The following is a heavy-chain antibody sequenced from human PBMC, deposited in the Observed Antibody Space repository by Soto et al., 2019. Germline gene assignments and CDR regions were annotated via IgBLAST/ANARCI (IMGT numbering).Heavy chain of an antibody. CDR3: APKLGGSAWDAFDY. D-gene: IGHD3-16*01. V-gene: IGHV3-30*03. CDR1: GFTFSSYG. Sequence: GGSLRLSCAASGFTFSSYGMHWVRQAPGKGLEWVAVISYDGSNKYYAGSVKGRFTISRDNSKNTLYLQMNSLRAEDTAVYYCAPKLGGSAWDAFDYWGQGTLVTVSS. CDR2: ISYDGSNK. J-gene: IGHJ4*02.